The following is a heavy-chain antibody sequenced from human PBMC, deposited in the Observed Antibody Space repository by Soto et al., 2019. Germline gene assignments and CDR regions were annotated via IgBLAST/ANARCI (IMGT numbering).Heavy chain of an antibody. D-gene: IGHD3-10*01. CDR1: GFTFSSYG. CDR2: ISYDGSNK. J-gene: IGHJ3*02. V-gene: IGHV3-30*18. Sequence: QVQQVESGGGVVQPGRSLRLSCAASGFTFSSYGMHWVRQAPGKGLEWVAVISYDGSNKYYADSVKGRFTISRDNSKNTLYLQMNSLRAEDTAVYYCAKDSYYYGSGSYDAFDIWGQGTMVTVSS. CDR3: AKDSYYYGSGSYDAFDI.